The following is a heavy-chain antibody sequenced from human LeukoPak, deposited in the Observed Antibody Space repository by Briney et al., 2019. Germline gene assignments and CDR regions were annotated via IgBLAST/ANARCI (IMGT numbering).Heavy chain of an antibody. CDR2: IYYRGGT. J-gene: IGHJ3*02. CDR1: GGSINNSSYY. V-gene: IGHV4-39*01. CDR3: ARRNDFDI. Sequence: PSETLSLTCTVSGGSINNSSYYWGWIRQPPGKGMEWIGNIYYRGGTYYNPSLKSRVTISVDTSKNQFSLKLSSVTAADTAVYYCARRNDFDIWGQGTVVTVSS.